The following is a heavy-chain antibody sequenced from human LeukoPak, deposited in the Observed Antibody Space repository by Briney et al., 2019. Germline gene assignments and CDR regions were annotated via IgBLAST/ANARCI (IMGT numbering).Heavy chain of an antibody. CDR1: GYTFTGYY. Sequence: ASVKVPCKAFGYTFTGYYMHWVRQAPGQGPEGMGWINPNSGGTNYSQKFQGRVTMTRDTSISTAYMELSRLRSDDTAVYYCAREYYDILTGYSFDYWGQGTLVTVSS. CDR3: AREYYDILTGYSFDY. CDR2: INPNSGGT. J-gene: IGHJ4*02. D-gene: IGHD3-9*01. V-gene: IGHV1-2*02.